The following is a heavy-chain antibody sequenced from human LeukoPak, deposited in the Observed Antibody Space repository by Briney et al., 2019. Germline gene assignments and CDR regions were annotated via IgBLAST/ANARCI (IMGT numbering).Heavy chain of an antibody. Sequence: PSETLSLTCTVSGGSISSYYWSWIRQPPGKGLEWIGYIYYSGSTNYNPSLKSRVTISVDTSKNQFSLKLSSVTAADTAVYYCASQRCGYYFDYWGQGTLVTVSS. V-gene: IGHV4-59*08. D-gene: IGHD5-12*01. CDR3: ASQRCGYYFDY. CDR1: GGSISSYY. CDR2: IYYSGST. J-gene: IGHJ4*02.